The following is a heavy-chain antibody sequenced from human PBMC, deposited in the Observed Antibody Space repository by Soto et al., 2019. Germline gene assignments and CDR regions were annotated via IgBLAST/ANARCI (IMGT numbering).Heavy chain of an antibody. J-gene: IGHJ4*02. Sequence: GXXVKVSCKASGYTFTSYGISWVRQAPGQGLEWMGWISAYNGNTNYAQKLQGRVTMTTDTSTSTAYMELRSLRSEDTAVYYCARADYYDSSGYYPFDYWGQGTLVTVSS. D-gene: IGHD3-22*01. CDR1: GYTFTSYG. V-gene: IGHV1-18*01. CDR3: ARADYYDSSGYYPFDY. CDR2: ISAYNGNT.